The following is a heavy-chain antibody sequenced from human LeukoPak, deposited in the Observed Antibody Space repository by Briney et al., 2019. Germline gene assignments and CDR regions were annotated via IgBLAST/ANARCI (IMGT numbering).Heavy chain of an antibody. V-gene: IGHV3-7*01. Sequence: GGSLRLSCAASGFTFRNYRMSWVRQAPGKGVERVANIKQEGSEKYYVDSVKGRFTISRDNAKHSLYLQMNSLRAEDTAVYYCARERWQPPATPFDYWGQGTLVTVSS. CDR3: ARERWQPPATPFDY. CDR2: IKQEGSEK. D-gene: IGHD5-24*01. J-gene: IGHJ4*02. CDR1: GFTFRNYR.